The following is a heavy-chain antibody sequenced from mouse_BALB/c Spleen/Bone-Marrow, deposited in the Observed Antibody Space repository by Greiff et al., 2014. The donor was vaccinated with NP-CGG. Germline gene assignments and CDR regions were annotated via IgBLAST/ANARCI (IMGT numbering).Heavy chain of an antibody. CDR3: AIYYYGSSGFAY. CDR2: IDPANGNT. CDR1: GFNIKDTY. D-gene: IGHD1-1*01. J-gene: IGHJ3*01. Sequence: VQLQQPGAELVKPGASVKLSCTASGFNIKDTYMHWVKQRPEQGLEWIGRIDPANGNTKYDPKFQGKATITAGTSSNTAYLQLSSLTSEDTAVYYCAIYYYGSSGFAYWGQGTLVTVSA. V-gene: IGHV14-3*02.